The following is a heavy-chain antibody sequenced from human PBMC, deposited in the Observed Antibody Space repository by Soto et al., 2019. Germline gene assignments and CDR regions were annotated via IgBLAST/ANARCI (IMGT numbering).Heavy chain of an antibody. Sequence: GASVKVSCKASGGTFSSYAICWVRQSPGQGLEWMGGIIPIFGTANYAQKFQGRVTITADESTSTAYMELSSLRSEDTAVYYCARDLRRILRPIGQLYNWFDPWGQGTLVTVSS. CDR2: IIPIFGTA. V-gene: IGHV1-69*13. CDR3: ARDLRRILRPIGQLYNWFDP. D-gene: IGHD2-15*01. CDR1: GGTFSSYA. J-gene: IGHJ5*02.